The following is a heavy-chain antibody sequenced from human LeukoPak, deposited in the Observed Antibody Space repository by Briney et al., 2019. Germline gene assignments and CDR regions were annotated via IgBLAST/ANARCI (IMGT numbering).Heavy chain of an antibody. Sequence: SVKVSCKVSGDTLTELSMHWVRQAPGQGLEWMGRIIPILGIANSAQKFQGRVTITADKSTSTAYMELSSLRSEDTAVYYCARANYYDSSGYFKRHDAFDIWGQGTMVTVSS. V-gene: IGHV1-69*10. CDR3: ARANYYDSSGYFKRHDAFDI. D-gene: IGHD3-22*01. J-gene: IGHJ3*02. CDR1: GDTLTELS. CDR2: IIPILGIA.